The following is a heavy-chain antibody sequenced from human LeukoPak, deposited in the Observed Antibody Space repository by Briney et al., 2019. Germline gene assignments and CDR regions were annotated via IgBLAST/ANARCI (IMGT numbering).Heavy chain of an antibody. D-gene: IGHD2-2*01. Sequence: GGSLRLACAASGFTFSRYAMNWVRQAPGKGLQWVSYINTDSSDIHYADSVKGRFTISRDNARNTLYLQLSSLRAEDSAVYYCARDTFQPGLIDSWGQGTLVTVSS. CDR1: GFTFSRYA. J-gene: IGHJ4*02. CDR2: INTDSSDI. V-gene: IGHV3-21*05. CDR3: ARDTFQPGLIDS.